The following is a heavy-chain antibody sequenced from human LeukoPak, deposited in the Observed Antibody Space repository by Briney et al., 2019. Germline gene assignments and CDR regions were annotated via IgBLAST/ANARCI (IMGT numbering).Heavy chain of an antibody. J-gene: IGHJ5*02. D-gene: IGHD6-13*01. CDR3: ARDIAAAGRGGWFDP. CDR2: IYYSGST. Sequence: PSETLSLTCTVSGGSISSYYWSWIRQPPGKGLEWIGYIYYSGSTNYNPSLKSRVTISVDTSKNQFSLKLSSVTAADTAVYYCARDIAAAGRGGWFDPWGQGTLVTVSS. CDR1: GGSISSYY. V-gene: IGHV4-59*01.